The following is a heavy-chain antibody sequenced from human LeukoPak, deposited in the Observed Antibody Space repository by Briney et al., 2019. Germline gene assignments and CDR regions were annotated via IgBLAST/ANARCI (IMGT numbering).Heavy chain of an antibody. CDR2: ISYDGSNK. J-gene: IGHJ4*02. CDR3: ARRRYDVPLDY. V-gene: IGHV3-30-3*01. D-gene: IGHD1-14*01. CDR1: GFTFSSYA. Sequence: PGGSLRLSCAASGFTFSSYAMHWVRQAPGKGLEWVAVISYDGSNKYYADSVKGRFTISRDNSKNTLYLQMNSLRAEDTAVYYCARRRYDVPLDYWGQGTLVTVSS.